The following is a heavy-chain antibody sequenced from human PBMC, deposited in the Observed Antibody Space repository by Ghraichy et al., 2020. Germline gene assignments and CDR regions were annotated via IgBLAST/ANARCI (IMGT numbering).Heavy chain of an antibody. V-gene: IGHV1-8*01. J-gene: IGHJ5*02. CDR1: GYTFTSYD. Sequence: VKVSCKASGYTFTSYDINWVRQATGQGLEWMGWMNPNSGNTGYAQKFQGRVTMTRNTSISTAYMELSSLRSEDTAVYYCARGPFTYYDFWSGYYTRAWFDPWGQGTLVTVSS. CDR2: MNPNSGNT. CDR3: ARGPFTYYDFWSGYYTRAWFDP. D-gene: IGHD3-3*01.